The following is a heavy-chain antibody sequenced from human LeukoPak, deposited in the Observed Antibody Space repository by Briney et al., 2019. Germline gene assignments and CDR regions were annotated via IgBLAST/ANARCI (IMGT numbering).Heavy chain of an antibody. CDR2: INTGGTT. V-gene: IGHV4-61*02. Sequence: SQTLSLTCAVSGASINSDTYYWTWIRQPAGKGLEYIGRINTGGTTYYNPSLKSRVTISVDTSKNQFSLKLSSVTAADMAVYYCARVVALVRGVVGDYYYYYYMDVWGKGTTVTVSS. CDR3: ARVVALVRGVVGDYYYYYYMDV. J-gene: IGHJ6*03. CDR1: GASINSDTYY. D-gene: IGHD3-10*01.